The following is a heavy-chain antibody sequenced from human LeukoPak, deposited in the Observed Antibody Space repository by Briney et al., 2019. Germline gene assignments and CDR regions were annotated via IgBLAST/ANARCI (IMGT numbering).Heavy chain of an antibody. CDR2: IRYDGSNK. D-gene: IGHD2-2*02. Sequence: PGGSLRLSCAASGFTFSSYGMHWVRQAPGKGLEWVAFIRYDGSNKCYADSVKGRFTISRDNSKNTLYLQMNSLRAEDTAMYYCAKDSAYCSSTSCYRGEFDYWGQGTLVTVSS. CDR3: AKDSAYCSSTSCYRGEFDY. J-gene: IGHJ4*02. CDR1: GFTFSSYG. V-gene: IGHV3-30*02.